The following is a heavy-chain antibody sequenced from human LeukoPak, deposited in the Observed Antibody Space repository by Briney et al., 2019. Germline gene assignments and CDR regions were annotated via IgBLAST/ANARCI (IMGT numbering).Heavy chain of an antibody. J-gene: IGHJ6*02. CDR2: IYYSGST. CDR1: GGSISSSSYS. D-gene: IGHD3-9*01. CDR3: ASYDILTGPYYGMDV. Sequence: SETLSLTCTVSGGSISSSSYSWGWIRQPPGKGLEWIGSIYYSGSTYYNPSLKSRVTISVDTSKNQFSLKLSSVTAADTAVYYCASYDILTGPYYGMDVWGQGTTVTVSS. V-gene: IGHV4-39*01.